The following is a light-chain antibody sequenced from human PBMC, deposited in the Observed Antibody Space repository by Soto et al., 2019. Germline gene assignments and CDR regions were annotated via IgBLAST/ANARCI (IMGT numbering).Light chain of an antibody. CDR2: GAS. CDR1: QSVSSSY. Sequence: EIVLTQSPGTLSLSPGERATLSCRASQSVSSSYLAWYQQKPGQAPRLIIYGASSRATGIPDRFSGSGSGTDFTLTISRLEPEDFAVYYCQQYGSSPPKVTFGPGTKVDIK. J-gene: IGKJ3*01. CDR3: QQYGSSPPKVT. V-gene: IGKV3-20*01.